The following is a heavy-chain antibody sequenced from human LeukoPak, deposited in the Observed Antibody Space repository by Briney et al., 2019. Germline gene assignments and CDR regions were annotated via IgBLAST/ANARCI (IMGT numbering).Heavy chain of an antibody. CDR2: INHSGST. Sequence: SETLSLTCAVYGGSFSGYSWSWVRQPPGKGLEWIGEINHSGSTNYNPSLKSRVTISVDTSKNQFSLKLSSVTAADTAVYYCARGSRGYYDSSGEGIGWGQGTLVTVSS. D-gene: IGHD3-22*01. CDR3: ARGSRGYYDSSGEGIG. CDR1: GGSFSGYS. J-gene: IGHJ4*02. V-gene: IGHV4-34*01.